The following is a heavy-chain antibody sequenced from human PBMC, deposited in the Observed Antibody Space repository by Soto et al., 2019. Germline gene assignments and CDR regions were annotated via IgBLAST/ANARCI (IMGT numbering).Heavy chain of an antibody. CDR2: IDPSDSYT. CDR1: GYSFTSYW. J-gene: IGHJ4*02. V-gene: IGHV5-10-1*01. CDR3: ARHQYNSNLFDY. Sequence: PGESLKISCKGSGYSFTSYWISWVRQMPGKGLEWMGRIDPSDSYTNYSPSFQGHVTISADKSISTAYLQWSSLKASDTAMYYCARHQYNSNLFDYWGQGTLVTVSS. D-gene: IGHD4-4*01.